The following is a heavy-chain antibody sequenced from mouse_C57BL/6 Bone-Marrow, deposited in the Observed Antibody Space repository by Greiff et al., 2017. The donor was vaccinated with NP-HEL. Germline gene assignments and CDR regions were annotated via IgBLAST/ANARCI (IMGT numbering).Heavy chain of an antibody. CDR1: GYTFTSYW. J-gene: IGHJ4*01. V-gene: IGHV1-55*01. CDR3: ARYYGILYYAMDY. Sequence: QVQLQQPGAELVKPGASVKMSCKASGYTFTSYWITWVKQRPGQGLEWIGDIYPGSGSTNYNEKFKSKATLTVDTSSSTAYMQLSSLTSEDSAVYYGARYYGILYYAMDYWGQGTSVTVSS. CDR2: IYPGSGST. D-gene: IGHD2-1*01.